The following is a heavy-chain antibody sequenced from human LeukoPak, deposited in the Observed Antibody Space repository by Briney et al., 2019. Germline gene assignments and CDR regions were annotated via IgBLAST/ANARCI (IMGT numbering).Heavy chain of an antibody. CDR3: ARDPAVGANGDYYNYGMDV. CDR1: GASISSSY. D-gene: IGHD3-16*01. V-gene: IGHV4-4*07. CDR2: IYSSGST. J-gene: IGHJ6*02. Sequence: SETLSLTCTVSGASISSSYWSWIRQPAGKGLEWIGRIYSSGSTSYNPSLKSRVTMSLDMSKNQFSLRLSSVTAADTAMYFCARDPAVGANGDYYNYGMDVWGQGTTVLVSS.